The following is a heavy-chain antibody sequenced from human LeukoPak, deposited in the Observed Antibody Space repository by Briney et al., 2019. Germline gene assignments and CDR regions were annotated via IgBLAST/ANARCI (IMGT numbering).Heavy chain of an antibody. D-gene: IGHD3-22*01. CDR1: GFTFSDYY. Sequence: GGALRLSCAASGFTFSDYYMTWLRQAPGKGGGGVSYLCSSGSIIYYTDSVKGRFIISRDNAKNSLYLQMNSLRAEDTAVYFCARVGYDSSGRFDYWGQGTLVTVSS. CDR3: ARVGYDSSGRFDY. CDR2: LCSSGSII. J-gene: IGHJ4*02. V-gene: IGHV3-11*04.